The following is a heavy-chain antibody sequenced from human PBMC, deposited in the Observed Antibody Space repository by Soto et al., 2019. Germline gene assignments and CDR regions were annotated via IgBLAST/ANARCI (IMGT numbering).Heavy chain of an antibody. D-gene: IGHD2-2*01. CDR2: ISAYNGNT. J-gene: IGHJ5*02. Sequence: GASVKVSCKASGYTFTSYGISWVRQAPGQGLEWMGWISAYNGNTNYAQKLQGRVTMTTDTSTSTAYMELRSLRSDDTAVYYCARAKPRYCSSTSCYLPGIDTWGQGTLVTVSS. V-gene: IGHV1-18*01. CDR3: ARAKPRYCSSTSCYLPGIDT. CDR1: GYTFTSYG.